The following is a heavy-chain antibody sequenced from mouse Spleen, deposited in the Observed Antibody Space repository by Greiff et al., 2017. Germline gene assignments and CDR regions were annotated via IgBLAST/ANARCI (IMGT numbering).Heavy chain of an antibody. CDR3: ARDDYDGSWWYFDV. V-gene: IGHV5-16*01. CDR2: INYDGSST. D-gene: IGHD2-4*01. CDR1: GFTFSDYY. Sequence: DVQLVESEGGLVQPGSSMKLSCTASGFTFSDYYMAWVRQVPEKGLEWVANINYDGSSTYYLDSLKSRFIISRDNAKNILYLQMSSLKSEDTATYYCARDDYDGSWWYFDVWGTGTTVTVSS. J-gene: IGHJ1*03.